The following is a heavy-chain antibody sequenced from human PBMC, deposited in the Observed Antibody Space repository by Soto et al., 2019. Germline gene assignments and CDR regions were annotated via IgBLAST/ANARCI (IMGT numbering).Heavy chain of an antibody. J-gene: IGHJ6*02. Sequence: QVRLVQSGAEVKKPGASVKVSCKASGYTFSRSGISWVRQAPGQGLEWMGWINGYNGNTNYTQKMQGRITMTTDTPTSTDYMELRSLRSDDTAVYYCARMVDAPYSYYGMDVWGQGTTVIVSS. V-gene: IGHV1-18*01. CDR2: INGYNGNT. D-gene: IGHD2-15*01. CDR3: ARMVDAPYSYYGMDV. CDR1: GYTFSRSG.